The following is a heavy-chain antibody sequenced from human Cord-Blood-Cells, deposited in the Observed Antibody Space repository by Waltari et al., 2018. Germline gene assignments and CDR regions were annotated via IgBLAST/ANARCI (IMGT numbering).Heavy chain of an antibody. J-gene: IGHJ3*02. D-gene: IGHD6-13*01. V-gene: IGHV3-7*01. CDR2: IKQDGSEK. Sequence: EVQLVESGGGLVQPGGSLRLSCAASGFTFSSYWMSWIRQAPGKGLEWVANIKQDGSEKDYVDSVKGRFTISRDNAKNSLYLQMNSLRAEDTAVYYCARAGYMKLALDIWGQGTMVTVSS. CDR3: ARAGYMKLALDI. CDR1: GFTFSSYW.